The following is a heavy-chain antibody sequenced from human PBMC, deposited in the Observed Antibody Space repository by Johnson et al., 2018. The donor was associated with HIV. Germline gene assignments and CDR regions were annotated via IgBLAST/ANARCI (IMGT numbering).Heavy chain of an antibody. V-gene: IGHV3-66*01. CDR2: IFSGGSP. J-gene: IGHJ3*02. CDR3: ARACRDGYTCEAFDI. CDR1: GLTVSGNY. Sequence: VQLVESGGGVVQPGRSLRLSCAASGLTVSGNYMTLVRPAPAKGLEWVSVIFSGGSPYYAGSVHGRFTISRANSRNTRYLQRNSLRAEDTAVYYCARACRDGYTCEAFDIWGQGTMVTVSS. D-gene: IGHD5-24*01.